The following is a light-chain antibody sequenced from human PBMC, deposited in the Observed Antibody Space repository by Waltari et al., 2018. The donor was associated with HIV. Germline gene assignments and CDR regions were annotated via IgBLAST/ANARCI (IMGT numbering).Light chain of an antibody. V-gene: IGLV1-47*01. J-gene: IGLJ3*02. CDR1: SSNIGNNY. Sequence: QSVLTQPPSASGTPGQRVTISCSGSSSNIGNNYVYWSQQLPGTAPKVLIYRSNQRPSGVPDRFSGSKSGTSASLAISGLRSEDEADYYCAAWEDSLSGPVFGGGTKLIVL. CDR2: RSN. CDR3: AAWEDSLSGPV.